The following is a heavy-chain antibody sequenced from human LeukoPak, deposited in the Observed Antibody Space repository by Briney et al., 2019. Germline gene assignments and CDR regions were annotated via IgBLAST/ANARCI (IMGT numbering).Heavy chain of an antibody. J-gene: IGHJ2*01. CDR3: AKSKIVEGRGYFDL. Sequence: PGGSLRLSCSASGFSFTNYDIHWVRQAPGKGPEWVSTIGTVGDTYYADSVKGRFTISRDDSNNALYLHMSSLRAEDAAVYYCAKSKIVEGRGYFDLWGRGTLVTVSS. CDR2: IGTVGDT. V-gene: IGHV3-23*01. D-gene: IGHD1-26*01. CDR1: GFSFTNYD.